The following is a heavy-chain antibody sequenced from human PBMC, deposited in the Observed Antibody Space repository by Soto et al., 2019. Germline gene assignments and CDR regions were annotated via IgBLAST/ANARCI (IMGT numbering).Heavy chain of an antibody. CDR3: AKPTAPGFGEPIDY. V-gene: IGHV3-23*01. CDR2: ISGSGGST. CDR1: GFTFSSYA. Sequence: EVQLLESGGGLVQPGGSLRLSCAASGFTFSSYAMSWVRQAPGKGLEWVSAISGSGGSTYYADSVKGRFTISRDNSKNTLYLQLNSLRAEDTAVYYCAKPTAPGFGEPIDYWGQGTLVTVSS. J-gene: IGHJ4*02. D-gene: IGHD3-10*01.